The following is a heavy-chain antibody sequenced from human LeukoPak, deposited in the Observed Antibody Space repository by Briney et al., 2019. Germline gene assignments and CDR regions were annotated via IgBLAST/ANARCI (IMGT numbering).Heavy chain of an antibody. CDR2: IYTTGST. J-gene: IGHJ3*02. Sequence: SETLSLTCTVSGGSISSYYWSWLRQPAGKGLEWIGRIYTTGSTKYNPSLKSRVTMSVDTSKNQFSLKLSSVTAADTAVYYCARDRHVDTPMVEAFDIWGQGTMVTVSS. V-gene: IGHV4-4*07. D-gene: IGHD5-18*01. CDR1: GGSISSYY. CDR3: ARDRHVDTPMVEAFDI.